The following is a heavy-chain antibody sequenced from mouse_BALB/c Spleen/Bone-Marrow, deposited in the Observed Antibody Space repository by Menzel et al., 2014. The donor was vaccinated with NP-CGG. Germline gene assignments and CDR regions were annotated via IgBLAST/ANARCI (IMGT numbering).Heavy chain of an antibody. CDR3: ARHAYYDQTEVSFVY. Sequence: EVQRVESGGGLVKSGGSLKLSCAASGFTFNNYGMSWVRQTPEKRLEWVATISGGGSYTFYPDSAKGRFTISRDNAKNDLYLQLSSLRSEDTALYYCARHAYYDQTEVSFVYWGQGTLVTVSA. J-gene: IGHJ3*01. CDR1: GFTFNNYG. V-gene: IGHV5-9-2*01. CDR2: ISGGGSYT. D-gene: IGHD2-4*01.